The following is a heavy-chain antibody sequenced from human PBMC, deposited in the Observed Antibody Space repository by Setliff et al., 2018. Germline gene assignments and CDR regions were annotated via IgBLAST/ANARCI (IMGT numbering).Heavy chain of an antibody. V-gene: IGHV1-69*13. CDR2: IIPIFGTR. J-gene: IGHJ6*02. CDR1: GGTFDNYG. D-gene: IGHD3-10*01. CDR3: ARGHYHYHSVLYGGEFYYYYMDV. Sequence: VKVSCKASGGTFDNYGISWVRQAPGQGLEWMGGIIPIFGTRNYAQKFQDRVTIAADESTSSAYMELSSLRSEDTAVYYCARGHYHYHSVLYGGEFYYYYMDVWGPGTTVTVSS.